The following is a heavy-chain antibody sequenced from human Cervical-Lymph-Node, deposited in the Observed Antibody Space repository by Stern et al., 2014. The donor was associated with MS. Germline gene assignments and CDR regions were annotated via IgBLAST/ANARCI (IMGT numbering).Heavy chain of an antibody. CDR2: ISNDGNEK. D-gene: IGHD2-15*01. CDR3: AKDRLFCSGGGCYGMDV. J-gene: IGHJ6*02. CDR1: GFTLRSYG. Sequence: VHLVESGGGVVQPGRSLRLSCAASGFTLRSYGMHWVRQASGKGLEWGAVISNDGNEKDYTDSVKGRFTISRDNSKNTLYLQMNSLSTEDTAMYYCAKDRLFCSGGGCYGMDVWGQGTTVTVSS. V-gene: IGHV3-30*18.